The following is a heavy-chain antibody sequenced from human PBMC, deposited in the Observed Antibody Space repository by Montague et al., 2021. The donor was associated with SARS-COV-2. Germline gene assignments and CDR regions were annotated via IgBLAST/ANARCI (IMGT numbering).Heavy chain of an antibody. CDR2: ISYTGST. V-gene: IGHV4-39*01. D-gene: IGHD1-26*01. Sequence: SETLSLTCSVSGDSMSGSNSYWGWIRQPPGKGLESIGSISYTGSTSYNASLKSRVTMSVDTSKNEFSLRLSSVTASDTAVYYCARLYIQKTLVGASRRRWCDPWGQGTLVTVSS. CDR1: GDSMSGSNSY. J-gene: IGHJ5*02. CDR3: ARLYIQKTLVGASRRRWCDP.